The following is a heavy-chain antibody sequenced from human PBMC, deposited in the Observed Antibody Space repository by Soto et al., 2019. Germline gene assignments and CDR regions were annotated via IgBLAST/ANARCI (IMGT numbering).Heavy chain of an antibody. J-gene: IGHJ4*02. D-gene: IGHD3-9*01. CDR1: GYTFTSYG. Sequence: ASVKVSCKASGYTFTSYGISWVRQAPGQGLEWMGWISAYNGNTNYAQKLQGRVTMTTDTSTSTAYMELRSLSSDDTAVYYCARDKGYDILTGSSPFDYWGQGTLVTVSS. CDR2: ISAYNGNT. V-gene: IGHV1-18*01. CDR3: ARDKGYDILTGSSPFDY.